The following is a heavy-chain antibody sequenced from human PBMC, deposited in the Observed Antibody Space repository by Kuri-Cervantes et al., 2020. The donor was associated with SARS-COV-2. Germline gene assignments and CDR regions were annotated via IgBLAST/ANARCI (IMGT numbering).Heavy chain of an antibody. CDR1: GLTFSDHA. Sequence: GESLKISCAASGLTFSDHAMSWVRQAPGKGLEWVSSITTNGGDTYYGDSVKGRFTVSRDNSKNSLYLQMNSLRAEDTAIYYCAREITIFGVDGPYNYMDVWGKGTTVTVSS. CDR3: AREITIFGVDGPYNYMDV. D-gene: IGHD3-3*01. J-gene: IGHJ6*03. V-gene: IGHV3-23*01. CDR2: ITTNGGDT.